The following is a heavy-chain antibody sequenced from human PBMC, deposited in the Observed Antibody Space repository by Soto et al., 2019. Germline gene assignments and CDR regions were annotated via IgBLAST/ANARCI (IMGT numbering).Heavy chain of an antibody. CDR2: IDYSGST. CDR1: GGSIRSSSYY. D-gene: IGHD1-7*01. J-gene: IGHJ4*02. CDR3: ARHGITGTTWVDY. Sequence: SETLSLTCTGSGGSIRSSSYYPGSIRQPPGKGLEWIGSIDYSGSTYYNPSLKSRETISVDTSKNKFSMKLSSVTAADTAVYYCARHGITGTTWVDYWGQGTLVTVSS. V-gene: IGHV4-39*01.